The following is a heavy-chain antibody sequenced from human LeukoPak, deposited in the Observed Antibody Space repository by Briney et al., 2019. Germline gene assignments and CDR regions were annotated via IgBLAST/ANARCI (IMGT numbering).Heavy chain of an antibody. CDR1: GGSINTFY. D-gene: IGHD3-10*01. Sequence: SETLSLTCTVSGGSINTFYWSWIRQAAAKGREWIGRMSTSGNTNYNPSLKSRVTMSVDTSKNQFSLKVRSVTAADTAVYYCARDVTQSDYYVSGGPIDVWGKGTTVTVSS. CDR3: ARDVTQSDYYVSGGPIDV. V-gene: IGHV4-4*07. CDR2: MSTSGNT. J-gene: IGHJ6*03.